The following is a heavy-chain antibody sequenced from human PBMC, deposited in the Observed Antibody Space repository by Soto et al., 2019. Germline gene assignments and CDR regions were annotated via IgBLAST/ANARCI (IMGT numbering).Heavy chain of an antibody. CDR3: ANLYSSPGNYYAWFDT. CDR1: GYTFTRYG. Sequence: QVQLVQSGAEVKKPGASVKVSCKASGYTFTRYGISWVRQAPGQGLEWMGWINGYNGNTNYAQKVQGRVTMTIDTSTNTADIAARSRRSDETAVYYCANLYSSPGNYYAWFDTWGQGTLVTVSS. J-gene: IGHJ5*02. D-gene: IGHD2-15*01. CDR2: INGYNGNT. V-gene: IGHV1-18*01.